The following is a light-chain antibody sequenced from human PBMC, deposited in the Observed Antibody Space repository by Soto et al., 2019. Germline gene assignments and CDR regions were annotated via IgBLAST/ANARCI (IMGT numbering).Light chain of an antibody. Sequence: EIVLTQSPGTLSLSPGERATLSCRASQSVRSNFLAWYQQKPGQAPRLLIYGASNRATGIPDRFSGSGSGTDFTLTITRLEPEDFAMYYCQRYDSLRTLGHGTKVDIK. CDR3: QRYDSLRT. CDR1: QSVRSNF. CDR2: GAS. J-gene: IGKJ1*01. V-gene: IGKV3-20*01.